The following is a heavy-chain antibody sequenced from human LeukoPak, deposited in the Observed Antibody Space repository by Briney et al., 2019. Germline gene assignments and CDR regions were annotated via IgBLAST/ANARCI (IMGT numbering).Heavy chain of an antibody. CDR2: IYYSGST. V-gene: IGHV4-39*07. CDR3: ATRGGAGHDY. D-gene: IGHD1-26*01. Sequence: SETLSLTCTVSGGSISSSSYYWGWIRQPPGKGLEWIGSIYYSGSTYDNPSLKSRVTISVDTSKNQFSLKLSSVTAADTAVYYCATRGGAGHDYWGQGTLVTVSS. CDR1: GGSISSSSYY. J-gene: IGHJ4*02.